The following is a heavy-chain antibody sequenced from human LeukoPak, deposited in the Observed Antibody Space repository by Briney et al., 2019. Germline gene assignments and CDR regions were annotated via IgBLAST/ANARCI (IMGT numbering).Heavy chain of an antibody. Sequence: ASVKVSCKASGYTFTGYYMHWVRQAPGQELEWMGWINPNSGGTNYAQKFQGWVTMTRDTSISTAYMELSRLRSDDTAVYYCARVGYSYSGGVVYWGQGTLVTVSS. CDR3: ARVGYSYSGGVVY. V-gene: IGHV1-2*04. CDR1: GYTFTGYY. D-gene: IGHD2-15*01. CDR2: INPNSGGT. J-gene: IGHJ4*02.